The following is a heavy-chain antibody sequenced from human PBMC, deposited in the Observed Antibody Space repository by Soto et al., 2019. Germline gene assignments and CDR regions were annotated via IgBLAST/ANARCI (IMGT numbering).Heavy chain of an antibody. V-gene: IGHV3-21*01. CDR2: ISSSSSYI. D-gene: IGHD3-22*01. CDR3: ARATEEYYYDSSGYVRPYYGMDV. CDR1: GFTFSSYS. J-gene: IGHJ6*02. Sequence: GGSLRLSCAASGFTFSSYSMNWVRQAPGKGLEWVSSISSSSSYIYYADSVKGRFTISRDNAKNSLYLQMNSLRAEDTAVYYCARATEEYYYDSSGYVRPYYGMDVWGQGTTVTVSS.